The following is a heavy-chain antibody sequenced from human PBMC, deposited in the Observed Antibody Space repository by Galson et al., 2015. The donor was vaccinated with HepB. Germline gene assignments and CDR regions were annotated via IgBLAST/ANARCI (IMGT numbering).Heavy chain of an antibody. D-gene: IGHD2-2*01. Sequence: SLRLSCAASGFTFSNYDMSWVRQAPGKGLEWVSGISGSGGITYYADSVKGRFTIPRDNSKNTLYLQMNGLRAEDTATYYCSSANVYYFDYWGQGTLVTVSS. J-gene: IGHJ4*02. V-gene: IGHV3-23*01. CDR1: GFTFSNYD. CDR3: SSANVYYFDY. CDR2: ISGSGGIT.